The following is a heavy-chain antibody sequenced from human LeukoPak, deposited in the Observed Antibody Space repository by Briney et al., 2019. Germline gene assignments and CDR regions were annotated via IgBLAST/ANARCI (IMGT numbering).Heavy chain of an antibody. CDR3: VRLKDEGAYDILTA. CDR2: INHSGST. J-gene: IGHJ5*02. Sequence: SETLSLIFAVYGGSFSGYYWRWIRQPPWKGLDWSGEINHSGSTNYNPSLKSRVTISVDTSKNQFSLKLSSVTAADTAVYYCVRLKDEGAYDILTAWGQGTLVTVSS. CDR1: GGSFSGYY. D-gene: IGHD3-9*01. V-gene: IGHV4-34*01.